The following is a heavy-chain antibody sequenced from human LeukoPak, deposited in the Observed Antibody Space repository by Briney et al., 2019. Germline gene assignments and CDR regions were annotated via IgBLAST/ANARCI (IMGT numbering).Heavy chain of an antibody. V-gene: IGHV3-21*01. J-gene: IGHJ4*02. CDR1: GFTFSSYS. CDR3: ARCSGYSRNYFDY. CDR2: ISSSSSYI. D-gene: IGHD5-12*01. Sequence: GGSLRPSCAASGFTFSSYSMNWVRQAPGKGLEWVSSISSSSSYIYYADSVKGRFTISRDNAKNSLYLQMNSLRAEDTAVYYCARCSGYSRNYFDYWGQGTLVTVSS.